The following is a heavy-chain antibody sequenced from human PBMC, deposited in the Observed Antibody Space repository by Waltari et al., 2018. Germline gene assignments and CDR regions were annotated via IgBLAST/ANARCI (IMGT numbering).Heavy chain of an antibody. CDR1: GFTFSSYS. Sequence: EVQLVESGGGLVKPGGSLRLSCAASGFTFSSYSMNWVRQAPGKGLEWVSSISSSSYIYYADSVKGRFTISRDNAKNSLYLQMNSLRAEDTAVYYCASPGIAAAGTAFDYWGQGTLVTVSS. CDR3: ASPGIAAAGTAFDY. V-gene: IGHV3-21*01. J-gene: IGHJ4*02. D-gene: IGHD6-13*01. CDR2: ISSSSYI.